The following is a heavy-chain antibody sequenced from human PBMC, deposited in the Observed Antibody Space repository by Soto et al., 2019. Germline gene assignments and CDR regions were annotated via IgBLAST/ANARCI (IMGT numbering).Heavy chain of an antibody. CDR1: GGSISSSSYY. V-gene: IGHV4-39*01. J-gene: IGHJ6*02. CDR3: ARIAVAGTSYYGMDV. CDR2: IYYSGST. D-gene: IGHD6-19*01. Sequence: PSETLCLTCTVAGGSISSSSYYWGWIRQPPGKGLEWIGSIYYSGSTYYNPSLKSRVTISVDTSKNQFSLKLSSVTAADTAVYYCARIAVAGTSYYGMDVWGQGTTVTVS.